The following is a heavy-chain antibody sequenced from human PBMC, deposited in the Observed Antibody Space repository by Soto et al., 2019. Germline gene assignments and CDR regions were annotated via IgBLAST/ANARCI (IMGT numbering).Heavy chain of an antibody. D-gene: IGHD6-19*01. Sequence: PGVSLRLSCAASGLPFSDYALHCVPQAPGKGVELVTVISADGSNRYYAASVNGLFTTSRDNSKNALYLQINSLRVEDTAIYICPPLAGLADTDDFWGQGTPVTVSS. J-gene: IGHJ4*02. V-gene: IGHV3-30-3*01. CDR2: ISADGSNR. CDR3: PPLAGLADTDDF. CDR1: GLPFSDYA.